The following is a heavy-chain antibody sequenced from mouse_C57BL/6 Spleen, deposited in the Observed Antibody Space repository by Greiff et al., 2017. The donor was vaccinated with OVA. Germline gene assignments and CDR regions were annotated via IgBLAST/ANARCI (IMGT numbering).Heavy chain of an antibody. Sequence: QVQLQQPGAELVMPGASVKLSCKASGYTFTSYWMHWVKQRPGQGLEWIGEIDPSDSYTNYNQKFQGKSTLTVDKSSSTAYMQLSSLTSEDSAVYYCARADPKGYYFDYWGQGTTLTVSS. V-gene: IGHV1-69*01. CDR2: IDPSDSYT. CDR3: ARADPKGYYFDY. CDR1: GYTFTSYW. J-gene: IGHJ2*01.